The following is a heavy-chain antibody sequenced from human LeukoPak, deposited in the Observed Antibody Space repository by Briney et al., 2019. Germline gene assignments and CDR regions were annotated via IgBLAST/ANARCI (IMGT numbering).Heavy chain of an antibody. CDR2: ITGGGGST. J-gene: IGHJ6*03. Sequence: GGSLRLSCAASGFTFSSYAMSWVRQAPGKGLEWVSAITGGGGSTYYADSVKGRFTISRDNSKNTLYLQMNSLRAEDTAVYYCAKGSEAASSYYYMDVWGKGTTVTISS. CDR3: AKGSEAASSYYYMDV. D-gene: IGHD2-15*01. V-gene: IGHV3-23*01. CDR1: GFTFSSYA.